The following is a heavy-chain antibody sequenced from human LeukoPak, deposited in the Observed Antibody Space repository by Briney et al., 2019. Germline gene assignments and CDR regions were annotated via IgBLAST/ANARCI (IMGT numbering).Heavy chain of an antibody. J-gene: IGHJ4*02. CDR2: INYSGST. CDR3: SRVESSGYSFFDY. D-gene: IGHD5-12*01. CDR1: GGSFRGYY. Sequence: SGALSLPCAVYGGSFRGYYWSWIRQRPGKGLEWIWEINYSGSTNYNPPLKSRVTISVDTSKHQFSLKPSSVTAADTAVYYCSRVESSGYSFFDYWGQGTLVTVSS. V-gene: IGHV4-34*01.